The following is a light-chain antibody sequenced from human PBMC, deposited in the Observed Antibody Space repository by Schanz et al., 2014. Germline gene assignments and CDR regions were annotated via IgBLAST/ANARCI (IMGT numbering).Light chain of an antibody. CDR2: DDS. CDR1: NIGSKS. Sequence: SYELTQPPSVSVAPGKTARITCGGNNIGSKSVHWYQQKPGQAPVLVVYDDSDRPSGIPERFSGSNSGNTATLTISGTQAMDEADYYCQAWDSSTYVVFGGGTKLTVL. V-gene: IGLV3-21*03. J-gene: IGLJ2*01. CDR3: QAWDSSTYVV.